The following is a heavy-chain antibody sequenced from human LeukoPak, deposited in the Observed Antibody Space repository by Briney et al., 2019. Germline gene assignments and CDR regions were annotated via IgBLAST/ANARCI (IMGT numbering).Heavy chain of an antibody. CDR2: IIGSGGST. CDR1: GFTFSTYA. D-gene: IGHD2-2*02. V-gene: IGHV3-23*01. Sequence: SGGSLRLSCAASGFTFSTYAMSWVRQAPGKGLEWVSAIIGSGGSTYYADSVKGRFTTSRDNSKNTLYLQMDSLRAEDTAVYYCAKDQCTSTSCYKGDYWGQGTLVTVSS. J-gene: IGHJ4*02. CDR3: AKDQCTSTSCYKGDY.